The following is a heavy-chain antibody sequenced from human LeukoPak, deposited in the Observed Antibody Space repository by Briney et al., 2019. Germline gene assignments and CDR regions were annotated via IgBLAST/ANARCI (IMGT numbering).Heavy chain of an antibody. V-gene: IGHV4-34*01. CDR3: ARGGSWIGWLRSRGFVY. J-gene: IGHJ4*02. D-gene: IGHD5-12*01. Sequence: SETLSLTCAVYGGSFSGYYWSWIRQPPGKGLEWIGEINHSGSTNYNPSLKSRVTISVDTSKNQFSLKLSSVTAADTAVYCCARGGSWIGWLRSRGFVYWGQGTLVTVSA. CDR1: GGSFSGYY. CDR2: INHSGST.